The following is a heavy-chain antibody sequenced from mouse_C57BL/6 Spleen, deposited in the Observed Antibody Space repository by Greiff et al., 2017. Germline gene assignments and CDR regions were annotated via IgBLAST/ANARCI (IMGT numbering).Heavy chain of an antibody. V-gene: IGHV14-4*01. CDR3: TTNYGNSSAMDY. J-gene: IGHJ4*01. Sequence: VQLQQSGAELVRPGASVKLSCTASGFNFKDDYMHWVKQRPEQGLEWIGWIDPENGDTEYASKFQGKATITADTSSNTAYLQLSSLSSEDTAVYYCTTNYGNSSAMDYWGQGTSVTVSS. CDR1: GFNFKDDY. D-gene: IGHD1-1*01. CDR2: IDPENGDT.